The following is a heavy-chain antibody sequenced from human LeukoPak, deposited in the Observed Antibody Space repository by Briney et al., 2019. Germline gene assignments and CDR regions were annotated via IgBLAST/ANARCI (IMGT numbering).Heavy chain of an antibody. J-gene: IGHJ4*01. CDR1: GFTFSSYD. V-gene: IGHV3-23*01. D-gene: IGHD2-15*01. CDR3: AKGVGSCCFDS. Sequence: GGSLSFSCAAYGFTFSSYDMRWVRQAQGKGVEWVSDISGSGGSIYYAASVKGRFTISKNNCKYTLYLQMDSLRAEDTAVYYCAKGVGSCCFDSWGQASLVTLSS. CDR2: ISGSGGSI.